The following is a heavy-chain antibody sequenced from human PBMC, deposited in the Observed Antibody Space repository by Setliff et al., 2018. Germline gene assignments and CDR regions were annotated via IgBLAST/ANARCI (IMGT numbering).Heavy chain of an antibody. Sequence: PSETLSLTCSVSGDSIFDNYWSWIRQSPGRGLEWIAYISYTGSTNYNPSLKSRVTISLDTSKNHLSLNLRSVTAADTAVYYCARLSPYNTGPPFDYWGQGTLVTVSS. J-gene: IGHJ4*02. CDR1: GDSIFDNY. CDR2: ISYTGST. CDR3: ARLSPYNTGPPFDY. D-gene: IGHD2-8*02. V-gene: IGHV4-59*08.